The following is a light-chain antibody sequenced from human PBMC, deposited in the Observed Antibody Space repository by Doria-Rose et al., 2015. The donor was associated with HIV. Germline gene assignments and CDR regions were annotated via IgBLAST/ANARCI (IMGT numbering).Light chain of an antibody. V-gene: IGKV3-15*01. CDR2: GAS. CDR1: QSVSSD. J-gene: IGKJ5*01. CDR3: HQYNNWPS. Sequence: QSPETLSVSPGESATLSCRASQSVSSDLAWYQHQPGPAPRLLIWGASNRATGIPARFSGSRSETEFTLTISSRQSEDFAIYICHQYNNWPSFGQGTRLDIK.